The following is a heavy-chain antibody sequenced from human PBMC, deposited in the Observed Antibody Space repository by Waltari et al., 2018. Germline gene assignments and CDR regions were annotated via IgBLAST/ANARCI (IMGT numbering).Heavy chain of an antibody. D-gene: IGHD6-13*01. CDR2: INHSGST. CDR3: ARGYSSSWYTVDY. CDR1: GGSFSGYY. J-gene: IGHJ4*02. Sequence: QVPLQQWGAGLLKPSETLSLTCAVYGGSFSGYYWSWIRQPPGKGLEWIGEINHSGSTNYNPSLKSRVTISVDTSKNQFSLKLSSVTAADTAVYYCARGYSSSWYTVDYWGQGTLVTVSS. V-gene: IGHV4-34*01.